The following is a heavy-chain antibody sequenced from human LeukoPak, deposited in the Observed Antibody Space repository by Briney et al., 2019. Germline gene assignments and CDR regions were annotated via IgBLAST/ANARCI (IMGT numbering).Heavy chain of an antibody. Sequence: ASVKVSCKSSGYTFTSYGISWVRQAPGQGLEWMGWISAYNGNTNYAQKLQGRVTMTTDTSTSTAYMELRSLRSDDTAVYYCARDRGSYYPPDAFDIWGQGKMVTVSS. CDR3: ARDRGSYYPPDAFDI. J-gene: IGHJ3*02. CDR2: ISAYNGNT. D-gene: IGHD1-26*01. CDR1: GYTFTSYG. V-gene: IGHV1-18*01.